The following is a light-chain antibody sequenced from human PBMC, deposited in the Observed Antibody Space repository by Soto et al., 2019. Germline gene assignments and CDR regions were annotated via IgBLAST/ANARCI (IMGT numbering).Light chain of an antibody. CDR2: DVS. CDR3: SSYTGSSTYVV. CDR1: SSDVGGYNC. V-gene: IGLV2-14*01. Sequence: QSALTQPASVSGSPGQSITISCTGTSSDVGGYNCVSWYQQHPGKAPKLMIYDVSYRPSGVSNRFSGSKSANTASLTISGLQAEDEADYYCSSYTGSSTYVVFGGGTKLTVL. J-gene: IGLJ2*01.